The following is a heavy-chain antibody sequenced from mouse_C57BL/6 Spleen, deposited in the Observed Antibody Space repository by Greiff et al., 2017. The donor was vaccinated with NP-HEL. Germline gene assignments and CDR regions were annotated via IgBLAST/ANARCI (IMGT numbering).Heavy chain of an antibody. CDR2: ISSGGDYI. CDR3: TRSSQTGTNFDY. Sequence: EVQGVESGEGLVKPGGSLKLSCAASGFTFSSYAMSWVRQTPEKRLEWVAYISSGGDYIYYADTVKGRFTISRDNARNTLYLQMSSLQSEDTAMYYCTRSSQTGTNFDYWGQGTTLTVSS. D-gene: IGHD4-1*01. V-gene: IGHV5-9-1*02. J-gene: IGHJ2*01. CDR1: GFTFSSYA.